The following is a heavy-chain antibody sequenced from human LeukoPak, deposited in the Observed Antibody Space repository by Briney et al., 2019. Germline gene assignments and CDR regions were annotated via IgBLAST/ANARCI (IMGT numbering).Heavy chain of an antibody. D-gene: IGHD3-10*01. CDR2: ISGDGGST. CDR3: AREDSNSYGSGSYYNDDC. J-gene: IGHJ4*02. V-gene: IGHV3-23*01. Sequence: GGSLRLSCTPSGFTFKNYAMSWVRQAPGKGLEWVSAISGDGGSTYYADSVKGRFTISRDNSRNTLYLQVDSLRAEDTAVYYCAREDSNSYGSGSYYNDDCWGQGTLVTVSS. CDR1: GFTFKNYA.